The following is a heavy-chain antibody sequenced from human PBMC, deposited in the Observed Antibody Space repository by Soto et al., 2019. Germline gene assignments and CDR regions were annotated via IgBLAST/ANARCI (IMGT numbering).Heavy chain of an antibody. CDR3: ARAGPQIAAATKDAFDI. V-gene: IGHV4-59*01. CDR2: IYYSGST. Sequence: SETLSLTCTVSGGSISSYYWSWIRQPPGKGLEWIGYIYYSGSTNYNPSLKSRVTISVDTSKNQFSLKLSSVTAADTAVYYCARAGPQIAAATKDAFDIWGQGTMVTVSS. J-gene: IGHJ3*02. CDR1: GGSISSYY. D-gene: IGHD6-13*01.